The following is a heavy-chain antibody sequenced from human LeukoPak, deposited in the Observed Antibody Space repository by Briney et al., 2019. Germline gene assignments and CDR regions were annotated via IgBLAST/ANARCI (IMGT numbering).Heavy chain of an antibody. D-gene: IGHD1-26*01. V-gene: IGHV3-48*01. J-gene: IGHJ4*02. CDR2: ISSSSSTI. CDR1: GFRFSDFT. Sequence: GGSLRLSCAASGFRFSDFTMTWVRQAPGKGLEWVSYISSSSSTIYYADSVKGRFTISRDNAKNSLYLQMNSLRAEDTAVYYCARGSYGDYLDYWGQGTLVTVSS. CDR3: ARGSYGDYLDY.